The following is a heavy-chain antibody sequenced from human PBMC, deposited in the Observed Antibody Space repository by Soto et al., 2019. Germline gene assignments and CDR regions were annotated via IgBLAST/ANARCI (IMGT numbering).Heavy chain of an antibody. J-gene: IGHJ4*02. CDR2: IIHIFGTT. V-gene: IGHV1-69*01. CDR1: GGTFSSFA. CDR3: ARDRDHTYDY. Sequence: QVQLVQSGAEVKKPGSSVKVSCKASGGTFSSFAISWVRQAPGQGLEWMGGIIHIFGTTNYAQKFQGRVTITADESTSTAYMEVTTLRSEDTAVYYCARDRDHTYDYWGQGTLVTVSS.